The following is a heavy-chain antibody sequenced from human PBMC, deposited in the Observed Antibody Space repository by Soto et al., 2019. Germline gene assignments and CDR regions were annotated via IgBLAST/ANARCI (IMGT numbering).Heavy chain of an antibody. V-gene: IGHV3-53*01. D-gene: IGHD1-1*01. CDR2: LYDVDGS. CDR3: ASWHEREHAYDV. Sequence: DVQLVESGGGLIQPGESLRLSCAAFGLTVSGKKYVAWVRQAPGQGLEWVSALYDVDGSFYADSVKGRFTTSSDSSKTTVYLQMNGLRTDDPAVYYCASWHEREHAYDVWGQGTTVTVSS. CDR1: GLTVSGKKY. J-gene: IGHJ3*01.